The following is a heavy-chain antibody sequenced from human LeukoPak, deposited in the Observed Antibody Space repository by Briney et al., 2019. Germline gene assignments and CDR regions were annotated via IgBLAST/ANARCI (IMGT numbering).Heavy chain of an antibody. V-gene: IGHV1-46*01. CDR1: GYTFTSYY. J-gene: IGHJ4*02. CDR2: INPSGGST. D-gene: IGHD3-3*01. Sequence: ASVKVSCKASGYTFTSYYMHWVRQAPGQGLEWMGIINPSGGSTSYAQKFQGRVTMTRDMSTSTVYMELSSLRSEDTAVYYCASTDFWSGYAPYWGQGTLVTVSS. CDR3: ASTDFWSGYAPY.